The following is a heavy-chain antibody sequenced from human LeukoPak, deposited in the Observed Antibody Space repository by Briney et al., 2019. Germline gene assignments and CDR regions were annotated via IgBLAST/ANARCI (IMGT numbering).Heavy chain of an antibody. V-gene: IGHV3-23*01. D-gene: IGHD3-10*02. J-gene: IGHJ4*02. CDR1: GVTFSGYA. Sequence: GGSLRLSCAASGVTFSGYAMTWIRQTPEKGLEWVSSLTNTGGSTYYADSVKGRFIISRDNSKNMVYLQMHNLRAEDTAVYYCAKDQRLNGRGSFFDDWGQGARVIVSS. CDR3: AKDQRLNGRGSFFDD. CDR2: LTNTGGST.